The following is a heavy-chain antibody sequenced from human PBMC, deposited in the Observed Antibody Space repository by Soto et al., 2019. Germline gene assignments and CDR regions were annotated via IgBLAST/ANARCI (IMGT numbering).Heavy chain of an antibody. J-gene: IGHJ4*02. CDR2: ISYDGSNK. D-gene: IGHD6-19*01. V-gene: IGHV3-30*18. Sequence: GGSLRLSCAASGFTFSSYGMHWVRQAPGKGLEWVAVISYDGSNKYYADSVKGRFTISRDNSKNTLYLQMNSLRDEDTAVYYWEKSVAGTSPGDYWGQGTLVPVSS. CDR1: GFTFSSYG. CDR3: EKSVAGTSPGDY.